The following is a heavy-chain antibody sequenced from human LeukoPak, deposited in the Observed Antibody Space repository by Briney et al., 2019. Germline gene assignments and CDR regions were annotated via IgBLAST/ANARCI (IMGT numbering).Heavy chain of an antibody. CDR1: GFTFSSYG. J-gene: IGHJ4*02. Sequence: PGGSLRLSCAASGFTFSSYGMHWVRHAPGKGLEWVAFIRYDGSNKYYADSVKGRFTISRDNSKNTLYLQMNSLRAEDTAVYYCAKSPPEDFWSGYYDLDYWGQGTLVTVSS. V-gene: IGHV3-30*02. CDR2: IRYDGSNK. D-gene: IGHD3-3*01. CDR3: AKSPPEDFWSGYYDLDY.